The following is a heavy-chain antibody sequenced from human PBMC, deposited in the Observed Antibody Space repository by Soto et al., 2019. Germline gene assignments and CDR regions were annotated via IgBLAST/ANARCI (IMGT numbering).Heavy chain of an antibody. V-gene: IGHV1-69*02. CDR1: GGTFSSYT. D-gene: IGHD3-16*02. Sequence: ASVKVSCKASGGTFSSYTISWVRQAPGQGLEWMGRIIPILGIANYAQKLQGRVTMTTDTSTSTAYMELSSLRSEDTAVYYCAMRFGGVIAIDAFDIWGQGTMVTVSS. J-gene: IGHJ3*02. CDR3: AMRFGGVIAIDAFDI. CDR2: IIPILGIA.